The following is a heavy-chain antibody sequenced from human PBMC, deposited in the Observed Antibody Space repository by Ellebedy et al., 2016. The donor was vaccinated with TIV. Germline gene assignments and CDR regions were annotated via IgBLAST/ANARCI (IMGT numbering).Heavy chain of an antibody. J-gene: IGHJ4*02. CDR3: ARGGRVVRGVTPTRLPHDY. CDR2: INHSGST. CDR1: GGSFSGYY. V-gene: IGHV4-34*01. D-gene: IGHD3-10*02. Sequence: SETLSLXXAVYGGSFSGYYWSWIRQPPGKGLEWIGEINHSGSTNYNPSLKSRVTISVDTSKNQFSLKLSSVTAADTAVYYCARGGRVVRGVTPTRLPHDYWGQGTLVTVSS.